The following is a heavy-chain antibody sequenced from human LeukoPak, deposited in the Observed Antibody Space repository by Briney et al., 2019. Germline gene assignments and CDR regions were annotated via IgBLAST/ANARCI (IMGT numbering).Heavy chain of an antibody. V-gene: IGHV3-7*03. J-gene: IGHJ4*02. D-gene: IGHD4-17*01. CDR3: ARETSDYGDYNY. CDR1: GFTFSSFA. Sequence: GGSLRLSCAASGFTFSSFAMSWVRQAPGKGLEWVANIKQDGSEKYYVDSVKGRFTISRDNAKNSLYLQMNSLRAEDTAVYYCARETSDYGDYNYWGQGTLVTVSS. CDR2: IKQDGSEK.